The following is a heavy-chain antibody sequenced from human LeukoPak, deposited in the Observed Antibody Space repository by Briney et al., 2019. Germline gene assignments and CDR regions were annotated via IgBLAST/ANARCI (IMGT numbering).Heavy chain of an antibody. Sequence: SETLSLTCAVSGGSISSSNWWSWVRQPPGKGLEWIGEIYHSGSTNYNPSLKSRVTISVDKSKNQFSLKLSSVTAADTAVYYCARTSFCGGDCLYYSDYWGQGTLVTVSS. V-gene: IGHV4-4*02. CDR2: IYHSGST. CDR3: ARTSFCGGDCLYYSDY. CDR1: GGSISSSNW. D-gene: IGHD2-21*02. J-gene: IGHJ4*02.